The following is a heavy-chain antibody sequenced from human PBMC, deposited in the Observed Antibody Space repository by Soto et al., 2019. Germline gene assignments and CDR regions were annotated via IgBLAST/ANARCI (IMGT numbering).Heavy chain of an antibody. V-gene: IGHV3-30*18. CDR1: GFAFGSFG. CDR2: ISHDGSKK. J-gene: IGHJ6*02. D-gene: IGHD1-1*01. CDR3: AKDWNDANYDYGTDV. Sequence: GGSLRLSCVASGFAFGSFGMHWVRQAPGKGLEWVAFISHDGSKKKFVDSVKGRFTISRDDSGNTLYLQMNSLRADDTAVYFCAKDWNDANYDYGTDVWGQGTTVTASS.